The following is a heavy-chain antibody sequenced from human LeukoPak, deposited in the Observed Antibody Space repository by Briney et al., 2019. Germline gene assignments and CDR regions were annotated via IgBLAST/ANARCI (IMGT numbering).Heavy chain of an antibody. CDR1: GFTVSSNY. CDR2: IYSGGST. J-gene: IGHJ6*02. Sequence: GGSLRLSCAVSGFTVSSNYMSWVRQAPGEGLEWVSVIYSGGSTYYAGSVKGRFTISRDNAKNSLYLQMNSLRAEDTAVYYCARGHFGLDVWGQGTTVTVSS. CDR3: ARGHFGLDV. V-gene: IGHV3-53*01.